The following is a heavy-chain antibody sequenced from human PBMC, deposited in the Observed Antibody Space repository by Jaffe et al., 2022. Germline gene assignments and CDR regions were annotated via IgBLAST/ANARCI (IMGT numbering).Heavy chain of an antibody. V-gene: IGHV3-7*01. CDR2: IKQDGSEK. J-gene: IGHJ5*02. CDR1: GFTFSSYW. CDR3: ARGRIAVAGTPWFDP. D-gene: IGHD6-19*01. Sequence: EVQLVESGGGLVQPGGSLRLSCAASGFTFSSYWMSWVRQAPGKGLEWVANIKQDGSEKYYVDSVKGRFTISRDNAKNSLYLQMNSLRAEDTAVYYCARGRIAVAGTPWFDPWGQGTLVTVSS.